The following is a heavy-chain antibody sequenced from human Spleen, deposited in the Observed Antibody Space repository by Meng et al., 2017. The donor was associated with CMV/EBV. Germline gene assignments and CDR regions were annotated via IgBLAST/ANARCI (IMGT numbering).Heavy chain of an antibody. V-gene: IGHV3-30-3*01. J-gene: IGHJ6*02. Sequence: GESLKISCVASGFTFSGSPLHWVRQAPGKGLEWVAVISYDGSNKYYADSVKGRFTISRDNSKNTLYLQMNSLRAEDTAVYYCARADGVDTAMVMTLDTLDVWGQGTTVTVSS. CDR2: ISYDGSNK. CDR1: GFTFSGSP. CDR3: ARADGVDTAMVMTLDTLDV. D-gene: IGHD5-18*01.